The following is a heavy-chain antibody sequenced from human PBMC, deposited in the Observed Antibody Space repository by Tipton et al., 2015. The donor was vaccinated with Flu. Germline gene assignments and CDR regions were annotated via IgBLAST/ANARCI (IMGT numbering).Heavy chain of an antibody. J-gene: IGHJ4*02. CDR1: GFSFSDHG. V-gene: IGHV3-30*02. CDR2: IRYDGTNK. Sequence: SLRLSCAASGFSFSDHGMHWVRQAPGKGLEWVAFIRYDGTNKYYVDSVKGRFTISRDNAQNSVFLQMNSLRAEDTAVYYCVRAVGGSGSYWGQGTLVTVSS. D-gene: IGHD3-10*01. CDR3: VRAVGGSGSY.